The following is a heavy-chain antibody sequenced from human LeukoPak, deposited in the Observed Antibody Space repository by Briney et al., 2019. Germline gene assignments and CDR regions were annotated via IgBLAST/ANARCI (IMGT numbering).Heavy chain of an antibody. D-gene: IGHD1-20*01. Sequence: PSETLSLTCAVYGGSFSGYYWSWIRQPPGKGLEWIGEINHSGSTNSNPSLKSRVTISVDASKNQFSLKLSSVTAADTAVYYCAGSITGTRGWFDPWGQGTLVTVSS. V-gene: IGHV4-34*01. CDR1: GGSFSGYY. J-gene: IGHJ5*02. CDR3: AGSITGTRGWFDP. CDR2: INHSGST.